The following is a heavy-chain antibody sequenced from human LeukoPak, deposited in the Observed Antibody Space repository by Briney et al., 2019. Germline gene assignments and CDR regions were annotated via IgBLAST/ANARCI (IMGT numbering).Heavy chain of an antibody. CDR3: ARAYDNYYYYYMDV. CDR2: ISWDGGST. J-gene: IGHJ6*03. CDR1: GFTFDDYT. Sequence: PGGSLRLSCAASGFTFDDYTMRWVRQAPGKGLEWVSLISWDGGSTYYADSVKGRFTISRDNAKNSLYLQMNSLRAEDTAVYYCARAYDNYYYYYMDVWGKGTTVTISS. D-gene: IGHD3-9*01. V-gene: IGHV3-43*01.